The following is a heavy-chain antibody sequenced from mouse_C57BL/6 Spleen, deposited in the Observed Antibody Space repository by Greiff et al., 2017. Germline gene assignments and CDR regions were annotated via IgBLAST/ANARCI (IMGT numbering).Heavy chain of an antibody. CDR3: ARPLRKGVYAMDY. D-gene: IGHD2-12*01. V-gene: IGHV5-17*01. CDR1: GFTFSDYG. J-gene: IGHJ4*01. Sequence: EVMLVESGGGLVKPGGSLKLSCAASGFTFSDYGMHWVRQAPEKGLEWVAYISSGSSTIYYADTVKGRFTISSDNAKNTLFLQMTSLRSEDTAMYYCARPLRKGVYAMDYWGQGTSVTVSS. CDR2: ISSGSSTI.